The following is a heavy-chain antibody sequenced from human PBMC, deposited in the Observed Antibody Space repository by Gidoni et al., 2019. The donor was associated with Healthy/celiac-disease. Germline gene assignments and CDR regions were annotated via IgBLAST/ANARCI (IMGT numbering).Heavy chain of an antibody. D-gene: IGHD4-17*01. CDR1: GGSFSRYY. J-gene: IGHJ4*02. CDR2: INHSAST. CDR3: ARGIIFPWSYGDYKRRGYYFDY. Sequence: QVQLQQWGAGLLKPSATLSLTCAVDGGSFSRYYWRWIRQPPGKGLEWIGEINHSASTNYNPTLKSRATISVDTSKNQSSLKLSSVTAADTAVYYCARGIIFPWSYGDYKRRGYYFDYWGQGTLVTVSS. V-gene: IGHV4-34*01.